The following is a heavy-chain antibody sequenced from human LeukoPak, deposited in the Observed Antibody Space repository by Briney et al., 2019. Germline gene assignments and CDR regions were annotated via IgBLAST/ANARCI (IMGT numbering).Heavy chain of an antibody. Sequence: SETLSLTCTVSGGSISSRSYHWGWIRQPPGKGLEWIGNIYYSGSTYYNPSLKSRLTISVDTSKNQFSLELSSVTAADTAVYYCARSFLGPWDFDSWGQGTLVTVSS. D-gene: IGHD3-16*01. V-gene: IGHV4-39*01. CDR1: GGSISSRSYH. CDR3: ARSFLGPWDFDS. J-gene: IGHJ4*02. CDR2: IYYSGST.